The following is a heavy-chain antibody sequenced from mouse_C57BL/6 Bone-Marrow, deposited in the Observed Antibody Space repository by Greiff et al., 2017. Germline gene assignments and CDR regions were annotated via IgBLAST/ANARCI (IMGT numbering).Heavy chain of an antibody. Sequence: QVQLQQPGAELVKPGASVKLSCKASGYTFTSSWMHWVKQRPGRGLEWIGWIDPNSGGTKYNEKFKSKATLTVDNTSRTAYMQLSSLTSEDAAVYYCARRLLFDYWGQGTTLTVSS. CDR2: IDPNSGGT. CDR1: GYTFTSSW. J-gene: IGHJ2*01. V-gene: IGHV1-72*01. CDR3: ARRLLFDY.